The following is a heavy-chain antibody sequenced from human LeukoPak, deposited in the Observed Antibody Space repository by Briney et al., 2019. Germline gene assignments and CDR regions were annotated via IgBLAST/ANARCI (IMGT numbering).Heavy chain of an antibody. J-gene: IGHJ4*02. CDR1: GGSISSYY. CDR3: ARDRGAHYYDSSGYFDY. Sequence: PSETLSLTCTVSGGSISSYYWSWIRQPPGKGLEWIGYIYYSGSTNYNPSLKSRVTISVDTSKNQFSLKLSSVTAADTAVYYCARDRGAHYYDSSGYFDYWGQGTLVTVSS. D-gene: IGHD3-22*01. V-gene: IGHV4-59*01. CDR2: IYYSGST.